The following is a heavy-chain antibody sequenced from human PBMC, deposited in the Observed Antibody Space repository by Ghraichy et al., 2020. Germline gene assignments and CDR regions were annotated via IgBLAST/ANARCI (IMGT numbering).Heavy chain of an antibody. CDR2: IYHSGST. D-gene: IGHD1-26*01. CDR3: ARNKGYSGSRDVFDI. CDR1: GGSISSGAYS. J-gene: IGHJ3*02. Sequence: SETLSLTCTVSGGSISSGAYSWSWIRQPPGKALEWIGYIYHSGSTFYNPSLRSRVTISVDRSKNQFSLKLMSVTAADTAVYYCARNKGYSGSRDVFDIWGQGTMVTVSS. V-gene: IGHV4-30-2*01.